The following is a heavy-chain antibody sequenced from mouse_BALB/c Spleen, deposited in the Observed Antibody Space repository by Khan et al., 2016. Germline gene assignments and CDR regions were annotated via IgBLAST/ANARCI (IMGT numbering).Heavy chain of an antibody. CDR1: DDSITSGY. CDR2: ISHSGST. D-gene: IGHD1-2*01. CDR3: ARFITTAYYVMDC. Sequence: EVQLQESGPSLVKPSQTLSLTCSVTDDSITSGYWNWIRKFPGNKLEYMGYISHSGSTYYNPSLKSRIAITRYTAKNQDYLQLNSVTTDDTATYYCARFITTAYYVMDCWAQGTSITVSS. V-gene: IGHV3-8*02. J-gene: IGHJ4*01.